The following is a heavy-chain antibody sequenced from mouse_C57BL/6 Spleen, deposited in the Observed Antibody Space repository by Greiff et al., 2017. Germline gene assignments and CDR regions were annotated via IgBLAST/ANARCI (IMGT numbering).Heavy chain of an antibody. Sequence: VQLQHSGPELVKPGASVKISCKASGYSFTDYHMNWVKQSNGKSLEWIGVINPNYGTTSYNQKFKGKATLTVDQSSSTAYMQLNSLTSEDSAVYYCARSKRDDGYPYYAMDDWGQGTSVTVSS. CDR2: INPNYGTT. D-gene: IGHD2-3*01. CDR3: ARSKRDDGYPYYAMDD. J-gene: IGHJ4*01. V-gene: IGHV1-39*01. CDR1: GYSFTDYH.